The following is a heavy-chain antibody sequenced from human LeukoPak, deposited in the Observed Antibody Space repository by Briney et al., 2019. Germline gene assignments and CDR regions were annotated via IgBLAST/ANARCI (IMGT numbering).Heavy chain of an antibody. J-gene: IGHJ4*02. Sequence: ASVKVSCKASGYPFSNFAISWVRQAPGQGLEWMGWIFETNGNINYAQDLQGRLTLTEDASTSTVYMELKSLRPDDTAVYYCARGEEGGIAVAGTAFDYWGQGTLVTVSS. CDR3: ARGEEGGIAVAGTAFDY. V-gene: IGHV1-18*01. D-gene: IGHD6-19*01. CDR1: GYPFSNFA. CDR2: IFETNGNI.